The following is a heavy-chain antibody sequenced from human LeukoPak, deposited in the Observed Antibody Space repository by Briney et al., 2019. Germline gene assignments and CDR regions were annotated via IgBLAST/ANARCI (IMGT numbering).Heavy chain of an antibody. V-gene: IGHV4-4*02. CDR1: NGSISSSNW. J-gene: IGHJ5*02. D-gene: IGHD6-6*01. CDR2: INLSGST. CDR3: ATQGSSSNTNWFDP. Sequence: SETLSLTCVVCNGSISSSNWWSWVRQPPGKGLEWIGEINLSGSTNYNPSLKSRVTISVDTSKNQFSLKLSSVTAADTAVYYCATQGSSSNTNWFDPWGQGTLVTVSS.